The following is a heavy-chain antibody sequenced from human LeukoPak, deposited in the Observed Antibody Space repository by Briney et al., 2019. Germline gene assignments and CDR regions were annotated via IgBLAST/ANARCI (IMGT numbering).Heavy chain of an antibody. CDR3: ATSGQHWDVFDF. V-gene: IGHV3-15*01. J-gene: IGHJ4*02. CDR1: GFTFNNAW. Sequence: GGPLRLSCAASGFTFNNAWMSWVRQAPGKGLEWVGRIKSKTYGGTTGYAAPVKGRFTISRDDSKNTLYLQMNSLKTEDTALYYCATSGQHWDVFDFWGQGTLVTVSS. CDR2: IKSKTYGGTT. D-gene: IGHD1-1*01.